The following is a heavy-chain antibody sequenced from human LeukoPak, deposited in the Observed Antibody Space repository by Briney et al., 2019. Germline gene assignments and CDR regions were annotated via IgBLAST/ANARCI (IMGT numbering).Heavy chain of an antibody. J-gene: IGHJ4*02. V-gene: IGHV3-48*03. Sequence: GGSLRLSCAASGFTFSSYEMNWVRQAPGKGLEWVSYISSSGSTIYYADSVKGRFTISRDNAKNSLYLQMNSLIAEDTAVYYCAREEFIYSSGGIDYWGQGTLVTVSS. D-gene: IGHD6-19*01. CDR1: GFTFSSYE. CDR2: ISSSGSTI. CDR3: AREEFIYSSGGIDY.